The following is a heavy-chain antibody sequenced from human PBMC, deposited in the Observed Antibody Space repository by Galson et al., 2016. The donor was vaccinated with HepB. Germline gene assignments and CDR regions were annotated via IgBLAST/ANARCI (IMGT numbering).Heavy chain of an antibody. V-gene: IGHV3-7*01. CDR3: ARDMGGDYGGNSGAFDI. J-gene: IGHJ3*02. CDR2: IKQDGSDK. D-gene: IGHD4-23*01. Sequence: SLRLSCAVSGFTFSSYWMNWVRQAPGKGLEWVANIKQDGSDKYSVVSVKGRFTISRDNAKNALYLQMNSLRAEDTAVYYCARDMGGDYGGNSGAFDIWGQGTMVTVSS. CDR1: GFTFSSYW.